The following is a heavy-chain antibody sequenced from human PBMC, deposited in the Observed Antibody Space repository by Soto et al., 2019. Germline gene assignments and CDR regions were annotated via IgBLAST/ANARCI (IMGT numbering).Heavy chain of an antibody. CDR2: INAGTGDT. J-gene: IGHJ3*02. CDR3: ATPLGYCSSTSCWQAFDI. Sequence: QVQLVQSGAEVKKPGASVKVSCKASGYTFTSYAIHWVRQAPGQRLEWMGWINAGTGDTKSSEKLQGRVTIIRDTSVTTAYMDLSSLRSEDTAVYYCATPLGYCSSTSCWQAFDIWGQGTMVTVST. V-gene: IGHV1-3*01. CDR1: GYTFTSYA. D-gene: IGHD2-2*01.